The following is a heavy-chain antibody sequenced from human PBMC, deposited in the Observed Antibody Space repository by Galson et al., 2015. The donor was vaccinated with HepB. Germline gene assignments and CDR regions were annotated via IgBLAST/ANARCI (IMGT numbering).Heavy chain of an antibody. Sequence: QSGAEVKKPGESLRISCKGSGYSFASYWISWVRQMPGKGLEWMGRIDPSDSYTNYSPSFQGHVTISADKSISTAYLQWSSLKASDTAMYYCASSLGYCSGGSCSPGYYYYGMDVWGQGITVTVSS. D-gene: IGHD2-15*01. CDR3: ASSLGYCSGGSCSPGYYYYGMDV. J-gene: IGHJ6*02. CDR2: IDPSDSYT. V-gene: IGHV5-10-1*01. CDR1: GYSFASYW.